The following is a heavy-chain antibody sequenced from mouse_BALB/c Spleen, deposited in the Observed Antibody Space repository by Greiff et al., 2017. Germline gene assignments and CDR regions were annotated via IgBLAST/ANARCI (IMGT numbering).Heavy chain of an antibody. D-gene: IGHD2-4*01. CDR2: INPGSGGT. CDR3: ARGITPFDY. Sequence: QVQLQQSGAELVRPGTSVKVSCKASGYAFTNYLIEWVKQRPGQGLEWIGVINPGSGGTNYNEKFKGKATLTADKSSSTAYMQLSSLTSDVSAVYFCARGITPFDYWGQGTTLTVAS. V-gene: IGHV1-54*03. J-gene: IGHJ2*01. CDR1: GYAFTNYL.